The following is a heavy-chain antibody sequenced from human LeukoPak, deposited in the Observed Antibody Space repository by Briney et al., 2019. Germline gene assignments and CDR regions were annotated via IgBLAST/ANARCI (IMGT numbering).Heavy chain of an antibody. CDR2: ISGSGGST. Sequence: ETLSLTCTVSGGSISSYYWSWVRQAPGKGLEWVSAISGSGGSTYYADSVKGRFTISRDNSKNTLYLQMNSLRAEDTAVYYCARYSSSSPYYYGMDVWGQGTTVTVSS. V-gene: IGHV3-23*01. CDR1: GGSISSYY. J-gene: IGHJ6*02. CDR3: ARYSSSSPYYYGMDV. D-gene: IGHD6-6*01.